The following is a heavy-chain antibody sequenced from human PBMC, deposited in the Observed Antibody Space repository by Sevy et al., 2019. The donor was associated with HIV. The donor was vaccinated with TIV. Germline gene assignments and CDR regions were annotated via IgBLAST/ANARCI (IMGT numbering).Heavy chain of an antibody. CDR1: GFSFSIYS. CDR3: ARYYEFWSMDV. Sequence: QAGGTLRLTCAASGFSFSIYSMNWVRQAPGKGLKSVSYISSSSGPIYYADSVKGRFTISRDNAKNSLYLQMNSLRAEDTAVYYCARYYEFWSMDVWGQGTPVTVSS. V-gene: IGHV3-48*01. D-gene: IGHD3-3*01. J-gene: IGHJ6*02. CDR2: ISSSSGPI.